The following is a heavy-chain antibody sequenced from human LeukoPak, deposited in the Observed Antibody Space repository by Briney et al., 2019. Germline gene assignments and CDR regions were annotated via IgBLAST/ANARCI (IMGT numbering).Heavy chain of an antibody. J-gene: IGHJ4*02. CDR1: GYTFTSYD. Sequence: ASVKVSCKASGYTFTSYDINWARQATGQGLEWMGWMNPNSGNTGYAQKFQGRVTITRNTSISTAYMELSSLRSEDTAVYYCARGCGSSSACGYWGQGTLVTVSS. V-gene: IGHV1-8*03. CDR2: MNPNSGNT. CDR3: ARGCGSSSACGY. D-gene: IGHD6-6*01.